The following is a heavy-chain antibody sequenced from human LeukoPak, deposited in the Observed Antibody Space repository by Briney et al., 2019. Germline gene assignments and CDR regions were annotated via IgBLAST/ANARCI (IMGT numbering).Heavy chain of an antibody. CDR3: ARAYYYDSSGYYFLDY. CDR1: GYTFTSYD. Sequence: ASVKVSCKASGYTFTSYDINWVRQATGQGLEWMGWMNPNSGNTGYAQKLQGGVTMTTDTSTSTAYMELRSLRSDDTAVYYCARAYYYDSSGYYFLDYWGQGTLVTVSS. D-gene: IGHD3-22*01. J-gene: IGHJ4*02. V-gene: IGHV1-8*01. CDR2: MNPNSGNT.